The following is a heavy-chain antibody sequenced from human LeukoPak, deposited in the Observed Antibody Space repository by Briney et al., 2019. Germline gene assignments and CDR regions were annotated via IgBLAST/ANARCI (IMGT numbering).Heavy chain of an antibody. CDR1: GGSISSYY. Sequence: SETLSLTCTVSGGSISSYYWSRIRQPPGKGLEWIGYIYYSGSTNYNPSLKSRVTISVDTSKNQFSLKLSSVTAADTAVYYCARDRQQLAFDIWGQGTMVTVSS. V-gene: IGHV4-59*01. J-gene: IGHJ3*02. CDR2: IYYSGST. CDR3: ARDRQQLAFDI. D-gene: IGHD6-13*01.